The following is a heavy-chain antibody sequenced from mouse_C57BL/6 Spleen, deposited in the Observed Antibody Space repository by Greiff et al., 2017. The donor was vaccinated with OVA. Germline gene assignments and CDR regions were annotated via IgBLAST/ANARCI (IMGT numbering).Heavy chain of an antibody. J-gene: IGHJ1*03. Sequence: VQLQQPGAELVRPGTSVKLSCKASGYTFTSYWMHWVKQRPGQGLEWIGVIDPSDSYTNYNQKFKGKATLTVDTSSSTAYMQLSSLTSEDSAVYYCARKNDGYYGYFDVWGTGTTVTVSS. D-gene: IGHD2-3*01. CDR1: GYTFTSYW. CDR3: ARKNDGYYGYFDV. CDR2: IDPSDSYT. V-gene: IGHV1-59*01.